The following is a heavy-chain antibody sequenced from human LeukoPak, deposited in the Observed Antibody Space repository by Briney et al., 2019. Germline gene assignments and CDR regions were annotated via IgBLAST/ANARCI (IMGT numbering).Heavy chain of an antibody. V-gene: IGHV4-59*01. D-gene: IGHD3-9*01. CDR2: IHYSGSI. J-gene: IGHJ4*02. Sequence: SETLSLTCDVSDGSISGYYWSWVRQPPGKGLEWIACIHYSGSINYNPSLKSRVTISVDTSKNQFSLKLSSVTAADTAVYYCAREERDILTGYAFDYWGQGTLVTVSS. CDR1: DGSISGYY. CDR3: AREERDILTGYAFDY.